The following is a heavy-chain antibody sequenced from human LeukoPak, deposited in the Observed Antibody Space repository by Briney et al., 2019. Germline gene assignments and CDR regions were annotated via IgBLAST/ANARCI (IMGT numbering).Heavy chain of an antibody. CDR2: AYLRSKWHN. CDR1: GDRLSSKSAA. V-gene: IGHV6-1*01. Sequence: SQTLSLTCAISGDRLSSKSAAWNWIRQSPSRGLEWLGRAYLRSKWHNDYAVSVECRIPITRQTSKTQFTRLLNSANPEHTAVYYGAGGKYWIDAWGQGTLVTVSS. J-gene: IGHJ5*02. CDR3: AGGKYWIDA.